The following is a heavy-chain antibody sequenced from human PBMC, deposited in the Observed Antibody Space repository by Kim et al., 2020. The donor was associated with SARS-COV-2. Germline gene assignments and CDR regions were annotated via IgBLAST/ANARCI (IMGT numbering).Heavy chain of an antibody. V-gene: IGHV3-11*05. D-gene: IGHD1-26*01. CDR3: AVDRGLVGAQIFDY. J-gene: IGHJ4*02. Sequence: ADSVKGRFTISRDNAKNSLYLQMNSLRAEDTAVYYCAVDRGLVGAQIFDYWGQGTLVTVSS.